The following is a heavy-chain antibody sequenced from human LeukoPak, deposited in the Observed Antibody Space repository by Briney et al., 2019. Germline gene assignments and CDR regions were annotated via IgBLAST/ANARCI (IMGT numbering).Heavy chain of an antibody. J-gene: IGHJ5*02. D-gene: IGHD3-10*01. V-gene: IGHV4-39*01. CDR3: ARGDVLLWFGELLYWFDP. CDR1: GGSISSSSYY. CDR2: IYYSGST. Sequence: SETLPLTCTVSGGSISSSSYYWGWIRQPPGKGLEWIGSIYYSGSTYYNPSLKSRVTISVDTSKNQFSLKLSSVTAADTAVYYCARGDVLLWFGELLYWFDPWGQGTLVTVSS.